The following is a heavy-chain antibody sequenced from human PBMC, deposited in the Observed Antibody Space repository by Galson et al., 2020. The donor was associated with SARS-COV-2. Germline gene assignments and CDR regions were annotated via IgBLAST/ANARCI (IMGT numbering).Heavy chain of an antibody. CDR3: ARGSPPYFDY. CDR2: IRSKTIGGSP. V-gene: IGHV3-49*03. CDR1: SLTFGDFA. Sequence: GESLKISCTTSSLTFGDFAVSWFRPAPGKGLEWLGFIRSKTIGGSPEYAASVKGRFAMSRDDSKSVAYLQMNRLRIDDTGMYYCARGSPPYFDYWGQGALVTVSS. J-gene: IGHJ4*02. D-gene: IGHD6-6*01.